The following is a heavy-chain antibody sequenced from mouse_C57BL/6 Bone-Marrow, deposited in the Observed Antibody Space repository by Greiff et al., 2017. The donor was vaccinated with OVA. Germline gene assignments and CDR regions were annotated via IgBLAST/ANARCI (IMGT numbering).Heavy chain of an antibody. CDR3: AQGDYGSPWYFDV. CDR1: GFSLSTSGMG. J-gene: IGHJ1*03. Sequence: QVQLKESGPGILQSSQTLSLTCSFSGFSLSTSGMGVSWIRQPSGKGLEWLAHIYWDDDKRYNPSLKSRLTISKDTSRNQVFLKITSVDTADTATYYCAQGDYGSPWYFDVWGTGTTVTVSS. V-gene: IGHV8-12*01. D-gene: IGHD1-1*01. CDR2: IYWDDDK.